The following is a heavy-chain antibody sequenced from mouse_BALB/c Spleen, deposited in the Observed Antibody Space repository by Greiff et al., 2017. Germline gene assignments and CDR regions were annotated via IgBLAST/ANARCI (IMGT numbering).Heavy chain of an antibody. CDR2: IYPYNGGT. Sequence: EVKLVESGPELVKPGASVKISCKASGYTFTDYNMHWVKQSHGKSLEWIGYIYPYNGGTGYNQKFKSKATLTVDNSSSTAYMELRSLTSEDSAVYYCANYYGSSYASFYAMDYWGQGTSVTVSS. J-gene: IGHJ4*01. CDR1: GYTFTDYN. D-gene: IGHD1-1*01. V-gene: IGHV1S29*02. CDR3: ANYYGSSYASFYAMDY.